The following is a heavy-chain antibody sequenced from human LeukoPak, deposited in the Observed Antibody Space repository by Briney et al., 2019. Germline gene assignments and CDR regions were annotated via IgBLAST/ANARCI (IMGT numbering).Heavy chain of an antibody. D-gene: IGHD3-3*01. CDR3: ARRVIIISRDYMDV. CDR2: IYYSGST. CDR1: GGSISSSSYY. V-gene: IGHV4-39*01. Sequence: PSETLSLTCTVSGGSISSSSYYWGWIRQPPGKGLEWIGSIYYSGSTYYNPSLKSRVTISVDTSKNQFSLKLSSVTAADTAVYYCARRVIIISRDYMDVWGKGTTVTISS. J-gene: IGHJ6*03.